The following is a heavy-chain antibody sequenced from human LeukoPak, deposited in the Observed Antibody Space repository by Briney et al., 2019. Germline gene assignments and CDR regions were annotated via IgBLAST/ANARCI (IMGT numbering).Heavy chain of an antibody. Sequence: PSETLSLTCTVSGVSIRSYYWSWIRQPPGKGLEWIGYVYYSGSTNYNPSLKSRVTISVDTSKNQFSLKLNSVTAADTAVYYCARSAGGGYYRWAFDYWGQGTLVTVSS. D-gene: IGHD1-26*01. V-gene: IGHV4-59*01. J-gene: IGHJ4*02. CDR1: GVSIRSYY. CDR3: ARSAGGGYYRWAFDY. CDR2: VYYSGST.